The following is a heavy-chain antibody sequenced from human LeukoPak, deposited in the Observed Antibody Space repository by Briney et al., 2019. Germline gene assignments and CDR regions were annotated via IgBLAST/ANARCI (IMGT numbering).Heavy chain of an antibody. CDR3: ARHLLRGQNFDY. CDR1: GFTFSDSW. Sequence: PGGSLRLSCGTSGFTFSDSWMSWFRQAPGQGLEWEASIKDDGSDKYYLDSVRGRFTISRDNAEDSLYLQLDDLRAEDTAVFYCARHLLRGQNFDYWGQGTLVTVSS. V-gene: IGHV3-7*01. CDR2: IKDDGSDK. J-gene: IGHJ4*02.